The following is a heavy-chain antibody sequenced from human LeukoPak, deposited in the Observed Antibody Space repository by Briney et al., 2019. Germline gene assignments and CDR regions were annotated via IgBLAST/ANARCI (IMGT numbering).Heavy chain of an antibody. CDR2: ISSSGSTI. CDR1: GFTFSDYY. D-gene: IGHD3-22*01. V-gene: IGHV3-11*04. J-gene: IGHJ4*02. CDR3: ARHDSSGYYYPVDY. Sequence: PGGSLRLSCAASGFTFSDYYMSWIRQAPGKGLEGVSYISSSGSTIYYADSVKGRFTISRDNAKNSLYLQMNSLRAEDTAVYYCARHDSSGYYYPVDYWGQGTLVTVSS.